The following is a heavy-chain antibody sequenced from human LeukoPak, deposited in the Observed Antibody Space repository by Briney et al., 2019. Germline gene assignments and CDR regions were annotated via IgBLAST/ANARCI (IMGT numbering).Heavy chain of an antibody. Sequence: GASVKVSCKASGGTFSSYAISWVRQAPGQGLEWMGGIIPIFGTANYAQKFQGRVTITTDESTSTAYMELSSLRSEDTAVYYCARPLSPRSSSGGYYFDYWGQGTLVTVSS. CDR1: GGTFSSYA. V-gene: IGHV1-69*05. CDR2: IIPIFGTA. CDR3: ARPLSPRSSSGGYYFDY. J-gene: IGHJ4*02. D-gene: IGHD6-6*01.